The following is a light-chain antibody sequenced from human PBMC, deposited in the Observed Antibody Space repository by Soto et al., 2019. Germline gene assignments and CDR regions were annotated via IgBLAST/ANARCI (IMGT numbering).Light chain of an antibody. CDR2: EVS. V-gene: IGLV2-14*01. Sequence: QSALTQPASVSGSPGQSITISCTGTSSDVGGYNYVSWYQQHPGKAPKLMIYEVSNRPSGLSNRFSGSKSGNTASLTISGLPAEDEADYYCSSYTSSSTLYVFGTGTKLTVL. CDR3: SSYTSSSTLYV. J-gene: IGLJ1*01. CDR1: SSDVGGYNY.